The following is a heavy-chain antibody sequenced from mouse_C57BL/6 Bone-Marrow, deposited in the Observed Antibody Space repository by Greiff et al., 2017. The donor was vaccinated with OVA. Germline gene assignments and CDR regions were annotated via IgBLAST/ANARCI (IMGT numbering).Heavy chain of an antibody. J-gene: IGHJ2*01. V-gene: IGHV1-15*01. CDR1: GSTFTDYE. CDR2: IAPETGGT. Sequence: VKLQESGAELVRPGASVTLSCKASGSTFTDYEMHWVKQTPVHGLEWIGAIAPETGGTAYNQKFKGKAILTADKSSSTAYMELRSLTSEDSAVYYCTTSDYWGQGTTLTVSS. CDR3: TTSDY.